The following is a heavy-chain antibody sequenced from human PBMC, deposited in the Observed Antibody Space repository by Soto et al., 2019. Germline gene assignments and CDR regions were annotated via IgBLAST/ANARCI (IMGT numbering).Heavy chain of an antibody. V-gene: IGHV4-59*01. Sequence: XEALSLTCTVSGCSSNSYNWSWIRQPPGKGLEWIGNIYYSGSTNYNPSLRSRVTISVDTPKNQFSLKLSSVTAADTAVYYCARVADYYDSSGYSWKYYFDYWGQGTVVTVSS. J-gene: IGHJ4*02. CDR2: IYYSGST. CDR3: ARVADYYDSSGYSWKYYFDY. D-gene: IGHD3-22*01. CDR1: GCSSNSYN.